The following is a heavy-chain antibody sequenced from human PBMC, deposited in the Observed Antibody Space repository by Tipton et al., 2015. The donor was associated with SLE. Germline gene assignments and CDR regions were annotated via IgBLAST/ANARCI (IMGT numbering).Heavy chain of an antibody. CDR1: GFTFSNAW. CDR2: IKSKTDGGTT. Sequence: GSLRLSCAASGFTFSNAWMSWVRQAPGKGLEWVGRIKSKTDGGTTDYAAPVKGRFTISRDDSKNTLYLQMNSLKTEDTAVYYCTTGRGSGSYLYYYGMDVWGQGTTVTVSS. CDR3: TTGRGSGSYLYYYGMDV. J-gene: IGHJ6*02. V-gene: IGHV3-15*01. D-gene: IGHD1-26*01.